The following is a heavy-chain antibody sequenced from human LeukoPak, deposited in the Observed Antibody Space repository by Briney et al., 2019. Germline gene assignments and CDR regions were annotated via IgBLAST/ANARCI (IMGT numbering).Heavy chain of an antibody. D-gene: IGHD1-14*01. Sequence: GGSLRLSCAASGFSFSSYAMNWVRQAPGKGLEWVSAISDGGRTTYYADSVKGRFTISRDNSENTLYLQMNSLRAEDTAVYYCGPRKDSRSNAYDYWGQGTLVTVSA. CDR3: GPRKDSRSNAYDY. CDR2: ISDGGRTT. J-gene: IGHJ4*02. CDR1: GFSFSSYA. V-gene: IGHV3-23*01.